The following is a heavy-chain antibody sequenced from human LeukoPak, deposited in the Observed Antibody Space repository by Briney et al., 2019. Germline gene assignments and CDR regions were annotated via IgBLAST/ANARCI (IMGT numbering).Heavy chain of an antibody. CDR1: GFTFSSYE. CDR2: ISSSGSTI. J-gene: IGHJ4*02. D-gene: IGHD3-10*01. Sequence: PGGSLRLSRAASGFTFSSYEMNWVRQAPGKGLEWVSYISSSGSTIYYADSVKGRFTISRDNAKNSLYLQMNSLRAEDTAVYYCARDYYGSGGYLLGYFDYWGQGTLVTVSS. CDR3: ARDYYGSGGYLLGYFDY. V-gene: IGHV3-48*03.